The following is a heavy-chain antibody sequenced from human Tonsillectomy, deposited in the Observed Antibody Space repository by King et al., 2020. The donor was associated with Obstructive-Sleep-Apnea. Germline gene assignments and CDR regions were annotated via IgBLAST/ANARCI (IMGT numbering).Heavy chain of an antibody. V-gene: IGHV3-48*04. CDR3: ARAAQWLVGAVDI. J-gene: IGHJ3*02. Sequence: VQLVESGGGLVRPGGSLRLSCAVSGFTFSSYSMNWVRQAPGKGLEWVSYISSSSSTKYYADSVKGRFTISRDNAKNSLYLQMNSLRAEDTAVYYCARAAQWLVGAVDIWGQGTMVTVSS. CDR1: GFTFSSYS. CDR2: ISSSSSTK. D-gene: IGHD6-19*01.